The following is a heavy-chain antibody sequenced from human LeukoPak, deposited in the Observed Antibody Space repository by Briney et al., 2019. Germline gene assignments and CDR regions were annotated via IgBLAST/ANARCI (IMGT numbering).Heavy chain of an antibody. D-gene: IGHD3-22*01. CDR2: IYHSGST. CDR1: GGSISSGGYS. J-gene: IGHJ4*02. V-gene: IGHV4-30-2*01. Sequence: SETLSLTCAVSGGSISSGGYSWSWIRQPPGKGLEWIGYIYHSGSTYYNPSLKSRVTISVDRSKNQFSLKLSSVTAADTAVYYCAREGGYYDRSGYSYFDYWGQGTLVTVSS. CDR3: AREGGYYDRSGYSYFDY.